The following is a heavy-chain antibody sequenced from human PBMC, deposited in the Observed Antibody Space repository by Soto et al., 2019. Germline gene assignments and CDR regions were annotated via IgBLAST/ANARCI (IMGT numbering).Heavy chain of an antibody. V-gene: IGHV3-30*18. J-gene: IGHJ6*02. CDR3: AKEGHCSSNSCNQANYYYYGMDV. CDR1: GFTCSSYG. Sequence: GGSLRLSCAASGFTCSSYGMHWVRQAPGKGLEWVAVISYDGSNKYYADSAKGRFTISRDNSKNTLYLQMNSLRAEDTAVYYCAKEGHCSSNSCNQANYYYYGMDVWGQGTTVTVSS. D-gene: IGHD2-2*01. CDR2: ISYDGSNK.